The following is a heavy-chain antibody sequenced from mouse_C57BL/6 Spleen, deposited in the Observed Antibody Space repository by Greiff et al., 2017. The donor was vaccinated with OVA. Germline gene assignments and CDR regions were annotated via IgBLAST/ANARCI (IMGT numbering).Heavy chain of an antibody. Sequence: VQLQQPGAELVKPGASVKMSCKASGYTFTSYWITWVKQRPGQGLEWIGDIYPGSGSTNYNEKFKSKATLTVDTSSSTAYMQLSSLTSEDSAVYYCARDDGYYGGAMDYWGQGTSVTVSS. CDR2: IYPGSGST. D-gene: IGHD2-3*01. V-gene: IGHV1-55*01. CDR3: ARDDGYYGGAMDY. CDR1: GYTFTSYW. J-gene: IGHJ4*01.